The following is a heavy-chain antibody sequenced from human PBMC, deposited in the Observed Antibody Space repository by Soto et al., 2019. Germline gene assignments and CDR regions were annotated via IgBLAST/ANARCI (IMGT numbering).Heavy chain of an antibody. V-gene: IGHV3-74*01. CDR1: GFPFGPFW. Sequence: GGSLSLSCAASGFPFGPFWMHWVLQAPGKGLVWLSHINSDGSKKVYADSVKGRFTISRDNAKNKLYLPMNSLRVEDTAVYYFAKDAAFIACRGAGGVVLWGPGTTVTV. CDR3: AKDAAFIACRGAGGVVL. J-gene: IGHJ6*02. D-gene: IGHD6-13*01. CDR2: INSDGSKK.